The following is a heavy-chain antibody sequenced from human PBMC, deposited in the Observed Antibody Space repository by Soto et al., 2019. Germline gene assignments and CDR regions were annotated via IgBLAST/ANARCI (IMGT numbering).Heavy chain of an antibody. Sequence: QVQLVESGGGVVQPGRSLRLSCAASGFTFSSYGLHWVRQAPGKGLEWVAVISYDGSNKYYADSVKGRFTISRDNSKNTLYLQMNSLRAEDTAVYYCAKVPRVGYYDYNFDYWGQGTLVTVSS. D-gene: IGHD3-22*01. CDR2: ISYDGSNK. J-gene: IGHJ4*02. CDR3: AKVPRVGYYDYNFDY. CDR1: GFTFSSYG. V-gene: IGHV3-30*18.